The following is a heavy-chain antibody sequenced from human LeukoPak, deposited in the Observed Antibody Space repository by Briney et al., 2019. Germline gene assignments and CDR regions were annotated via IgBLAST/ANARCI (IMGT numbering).Heavy chain of an antibody. Sequence: SETLSLTCTVSGGSISSYYWSWIRQPPGKGLEWIGYIYYSGSTHYNASLKSRVTISVDTSKTQFSLQLSSVTAADTAVYYCASADWNYARWGQGILVTVSS. V-gene: IGHV4-59*08. CDR1: GGSISSYY. J-gene: IGHJ4*02. CDR3: ASADWNYAR. CDR2: IYYSGST. D-gene: IGHD1-7*01.